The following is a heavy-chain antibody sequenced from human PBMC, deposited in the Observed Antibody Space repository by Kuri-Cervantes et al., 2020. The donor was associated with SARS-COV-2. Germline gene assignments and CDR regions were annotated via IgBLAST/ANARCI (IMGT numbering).Heavy chain of an antibody. CDR3: ARASSYGGSPPGHFDY. J-gene: IGHJ4*02. Sequence: ETLSLTCAASGFTFSSYWMHWVRQAPGKGLVWVSRIYSDGSSTYYADSVKGRFTISSDNTKNTLYLQMNSLRAENTAVYCCARASSYGGSPPGHFDYWGQGTLVTVSS. V-gene: IGHV3-74*01. CDR2: IYSDGSST. CDR1: GFTFSSYW. D-gene: IGHD4/OR15-4a*01.